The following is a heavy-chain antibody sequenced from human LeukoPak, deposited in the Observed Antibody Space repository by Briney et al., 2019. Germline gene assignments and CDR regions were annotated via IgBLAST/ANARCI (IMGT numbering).Heavy chain of an antibody. V-gene: IGHV3-23*01. J-gene: IGHJ6*03. Sequence: PGGSLRLSCAASGFTFSSYAMSWVRQAPGKGLEWVSAISGSGGSTYYADSVKGRFTISRDNSKNTLYLQMNSLRAEDTAVYYCANRSSSTSCPYYYYYYMEVWGKGTTVNVSS. D-gene: IGHD2-2*01. CDR1: GFTFSSYA. CDR3: ANRSSSTSCPYYYYYYMEV. CDR2: ISGSGGST.